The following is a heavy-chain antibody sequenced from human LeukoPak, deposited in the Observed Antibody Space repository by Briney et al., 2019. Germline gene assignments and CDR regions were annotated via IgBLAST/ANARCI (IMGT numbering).Heavy chain of an antibody. J-gene: IGHJ4*02. D-gene: IGHD3-9*01. CDR3: ARDSYDILAGSGTTLYYFDY. CDR2: IYTSGST. CDR1: GGSISSGSYY. Sequence: PSQTLSLTCTVSGGSISSGSYYWSWIRQPAGKGLEWIGRIYTSGSTNYNPSLKSRVTISVDTSKNQFSLKLSSVTAADTAVYYCARDSYDILAGSGTTLYYFDYWGQGTLVTVSS. V-gene: IGHV4-61*02.